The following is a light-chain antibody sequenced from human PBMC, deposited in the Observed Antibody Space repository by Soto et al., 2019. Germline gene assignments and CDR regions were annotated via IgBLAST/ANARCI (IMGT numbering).Light chain of an antibody. V-gene: IGLV2-14*01. J-gene: IGLJ1*01. CDR2: EVT. Sequence: QSVLTQPASVSGSPGQSITISCTGTSSDVGAYIYVSWYQHHPGKAPKVMIYEVTNRPSGVSDRFSGSKSGNTASLTISGLLAEDEADYYCCSYTSSRTYVFGTGTKVTVL. CDR1: SSDVGAYIY. CDR3: CSYTSSRTYV.